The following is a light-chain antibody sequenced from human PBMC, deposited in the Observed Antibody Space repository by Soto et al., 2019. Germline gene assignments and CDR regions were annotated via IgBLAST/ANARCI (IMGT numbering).Light chain of an antibody. Sequence: EIVMTQSPATLSVSPGERATLSCRASQSVSSNLAWYQQKPGQAPRLLIYGASTRATDIPARFSGSGSGTDFTLTISSLQSEDFAVYYCHQYYNWPLAFGPGTKVDI. CDR3: HQYYNWPLA. V-gene: IGKV3-15*01. J-gene: IGKJ3*01. CDR2: GAS. CDR1: QSVSSN.